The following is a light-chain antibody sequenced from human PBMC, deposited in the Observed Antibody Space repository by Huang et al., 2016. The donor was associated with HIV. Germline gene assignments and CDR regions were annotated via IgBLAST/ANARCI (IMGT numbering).Light chain of an antibody. CDR1: QRISSH. CDR3: QQTYSAPVT. CDR2: SST. Sequence: DIQVTQSPSSLSASVGDRVTITCRTSQRISSHLSWYQQKIGKGPKLLIYSSTVLQSGVPSRFTGSGSGTDFTLTINSLKPEDFATYYCQQTYSAPVTFGGGTRVEIK. J-gene: IGKJ4*01. V-gene: IGKV1-39*01.